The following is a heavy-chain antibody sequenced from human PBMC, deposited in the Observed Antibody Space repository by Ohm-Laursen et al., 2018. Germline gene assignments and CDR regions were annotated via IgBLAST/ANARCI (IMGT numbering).Heavy chain of an antibody. CDR1: GFTLSSYD. Sequence: SLRLSCAASGFTLSSYDMNWVRQAPGKGLEWVANIKKDGSEKDYVDSVKGRFTISRDNAKNSLYLQMNSLRDEDTAVYYCARDQAVAGKDITDYWGQGTLVTVSS. J-gene: IGHJ4*02. CDR3: ARDQAVAGKDITDY. V-gene: IGHV3-7*01. CDR2: IKKDGSEK. D-gene: IGHD6-19*01.